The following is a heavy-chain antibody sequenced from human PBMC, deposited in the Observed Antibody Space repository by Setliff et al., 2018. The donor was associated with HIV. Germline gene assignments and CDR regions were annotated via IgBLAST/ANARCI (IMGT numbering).Heavy chain of an antibody. CDR3: ARDTGQLVYYFDS. CDR2: ILYDGSNK. CDR1: GFTVSSNY. D-gene: IGHD6-6*01. J-gene: IGHJ4*02. V-gene: IGHV3-30*03. Sequence: GGSLRLSCAASGFTVSSNYMSWVRQAPGKGLEWVAVILYDGSNKYYADSVKGRFTISRDNLKKRVYLQMSSLRAEDTAVYFCARDTGQLVYYFDSWGQGTLVTVSS.